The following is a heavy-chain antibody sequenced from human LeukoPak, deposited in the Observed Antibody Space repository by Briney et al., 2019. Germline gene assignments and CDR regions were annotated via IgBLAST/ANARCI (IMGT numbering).Heavy chain of an antibody. J-gene: IGHJ4*02. CDR3: ARALYYYDSSGYSFDY. D-gene: IGHD3-22*01. V-gene: IGHV4-4*07. CDR2: IYTSGST. Sequence: PSETLSLTCTVSGGSISSYYWSWIRQPAGKGLEWIGRIYTSGSTHYNPSLKSRLTISVDRSKNQFSLKLRSVTAADTAVYYCARALYYYDSSGYSFDYWGQGTLVTVSS. CDR1: GGSISSYY.